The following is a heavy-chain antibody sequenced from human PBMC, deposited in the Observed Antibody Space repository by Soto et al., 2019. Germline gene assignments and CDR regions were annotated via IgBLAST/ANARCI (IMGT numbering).Heavy chain of an antibody. J-gene: IGHJ4*02. CDR3: ARILNYYDSSGYSHFDY. D-gene: IGHD3-22*01. CDR2: IDWDDDK. CDR1: GFSPSTSGMC. V-gene: IGHV2-70*01. Sequence: GSGPTLVNPTQTLTLTCTFSGFSPSTSGMCVSWIRQPPGKALEWLALIDWDDDKYYSTSLKTRLTISKDTSKNQVVLTMTNMDPVDTATYYCARILNYYDSSGYSHFDYWGQGTLVTVSS.